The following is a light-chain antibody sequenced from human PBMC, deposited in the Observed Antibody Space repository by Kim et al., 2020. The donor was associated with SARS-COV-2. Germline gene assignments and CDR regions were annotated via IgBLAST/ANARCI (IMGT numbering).Light chain of an antibody. CDR1: SSDVGVYNY. J-gene: IGLJ2*01. CDR3: SSYAGSNNVL. CDR2: EVS. V-gene: IGLV2-8*01. Sequence: QSALTQPPSASGSPGQSVTISCTGTSSDVGVYNYVSWYQQHPGNGPKLLIYEVSKRPSGVPDRFSGSKSGNAASLTVSGLQAEDEADYFCSSYAGSNNVLFGGGTQLTVL.